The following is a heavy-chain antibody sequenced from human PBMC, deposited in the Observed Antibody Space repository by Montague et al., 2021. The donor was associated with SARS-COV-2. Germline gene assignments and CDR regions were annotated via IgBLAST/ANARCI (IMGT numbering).Heavy chain of an antibody. D-gene: IGHD5-18*01. CDR2: IDWTDDK. CDR3: ARMLEGYRYAKFDY. V-gene: IGHV2-70*13. J-gene: IGHJ4*02. CDR1: GFSVNSSGMS. Sequence: PALVKPTQTLTLTCTSSGFSVNSSGMSVTWIRQPPGKALEWLALIDWTDDKFYSSSLKTRLTISKDTSKNQVVLTMTNMDPVDTGTYYCARMLEGYRYAKFDYWGQGIPVTVSS.